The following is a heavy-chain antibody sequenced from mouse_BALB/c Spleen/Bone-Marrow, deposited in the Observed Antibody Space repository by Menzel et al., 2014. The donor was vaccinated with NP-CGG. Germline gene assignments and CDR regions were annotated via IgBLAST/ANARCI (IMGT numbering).Heavy chain of an antibody. J-gene: IGHJ3*01. CDR2: IDPANGNT. Sequence: VQLQQSGAELVKPGASVKLSCTASGFNIKDTYKHWVKQRPEQGLEWIGRIDPANGNTKYDPKFQGKATITADTSSNTAYLQLSSLTSEDTAVYYCASYYYGSSLFAYWGQGTLVTVSA. D-gene: IGHD1-1*01. CDR1: GFNIKDTY. CDR3: ASYYYGSSLFAY. V-gene: IGHV14-3*02.